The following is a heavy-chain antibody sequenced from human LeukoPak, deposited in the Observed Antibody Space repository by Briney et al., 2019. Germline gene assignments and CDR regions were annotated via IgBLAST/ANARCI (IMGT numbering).Heavy chain of an antibody. CDR1: GGSISSSSYY. Sequence: PSETLSLTCTVSGGSISSSSYYWGWIRQPPGKGLEWIGSIYYSGSTYYNPSLKSRVTISVDTSKNQFSLKLSSVTAADTAVYYCARDLRPTFQWLHYYYYMDVWGKGTTVTVSS. CDR2: IYYSGST. J-gene: IGHJ6*03. V-gene: IGHV4-39*07. D-gene: IGHD6-19*01. CDR3: ARDLRPTFQWLHYYYYMDV.